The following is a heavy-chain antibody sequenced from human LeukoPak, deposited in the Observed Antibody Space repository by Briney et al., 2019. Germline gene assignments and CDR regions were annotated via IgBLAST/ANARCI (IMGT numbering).Heavy chain of an antibody. Sequence: GGSLRLSCAASGFTFSGFSMNWVRQAPGKGLEWVSYISSSSSTVSYADSVKGRFTISRDNAKNSLYLQMNSLRAEDTAVYYCARPYSSTWSGVGYWGQGTLAIVSS. V-gene: IGHV3-48*01. J-gene: IGHJ4*02. CDR2: ISSSSSTV. CDR3: ARPYSSTWSGVGY. D-gene: IGHD6-13*01. CDR1: GFTFSGFS.